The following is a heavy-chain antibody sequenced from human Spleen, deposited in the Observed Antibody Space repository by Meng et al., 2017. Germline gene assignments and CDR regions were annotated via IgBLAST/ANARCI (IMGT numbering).Heavy chain of an antibody. D-gene: IGHD3-22*01. J-gene: IGHJ4*02. CDR3: AKVRPHYYDSSGHIY. CDR2: ISGSSGST. Sequence: GGSLRLSCAVSGFTFSSYGMSWVRQAPGKGLEWVSLISGSSGSTYYADSVKGRFTISRDYSKNTLNLQMNSLRAEDTAVYYCAKVRPHYYDSSGHIYWGQGTLVTVSS. CDR1: GFTFSSYG. V-gene: IGHV3-23*01.